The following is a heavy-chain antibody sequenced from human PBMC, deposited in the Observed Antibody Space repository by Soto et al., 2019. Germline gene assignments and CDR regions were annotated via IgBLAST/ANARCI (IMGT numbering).Heavy chain of an antibody. V-gene: IGHV1-58*01. D-gene: IGHD3-3*01. CDR2: IVVGSGNI. CDR1: GFTFITST. Sequence: SVKVSCKGSGFTFITSTVQWVRQARGQPLEWIGWIVVGSGNIIYAQKFQERVTFTRDESTSTAYMELSSLRSEDTGVYYCAAGEYHDTSGYSSDYWGQGTLVTVSS. J-gene: IGHJ4*02. CDR3: AAGEYHDTSGYSSDY.